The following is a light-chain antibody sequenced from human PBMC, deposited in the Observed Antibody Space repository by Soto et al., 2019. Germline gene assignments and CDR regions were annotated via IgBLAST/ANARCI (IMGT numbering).Light chain of an antibody. CDR3: QQYNSYSL. V-gene: IGKV1-5*01. Sequence: DIPMTQSPSTLSASVGDRVTITCRASQSISSWLAWYQQKPGKAPKLLIYDASSLESGVPSRFSGNGSGTEFTLTISSLQPDDFATYYCQQYNSYSLFGQGTKVEIK. CDR1: QSISSW. CDR2: DAS. J-gene: IGKJ1*01.